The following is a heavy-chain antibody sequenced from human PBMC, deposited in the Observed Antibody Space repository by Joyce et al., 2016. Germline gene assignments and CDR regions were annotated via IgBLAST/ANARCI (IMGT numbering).Heavy chain of an antibody. D-gene: IGHD3-3*01. CDR1: GYSLSRLS. CDR3: ETLPVTDDFWNEYYFHY. CDR2: FDPEDAQI. Sequence: QVQLVQSGAEVKKPGGSVKVSCKVSGYSLSRLSIHWVRQAPGKGLEWRGGFDPEDAQIMYAQRFQGRVTMTEDTSTDTAYMELTSLRSEDTAVYYCETLPVTDDFWNEYYFHYWGQGTLVTVSS. V-gene: IGHV1-24*01. J-gene: IGHJ4*02.